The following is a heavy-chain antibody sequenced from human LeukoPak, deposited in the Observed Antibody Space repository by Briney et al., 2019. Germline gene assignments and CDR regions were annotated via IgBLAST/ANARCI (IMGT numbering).Heavy chain of an antibody. CDR1: GFPFSSYW. CDR2: IKTDESDT. CDR3: AKAYSSSLYGDAFHI. J-gene: IGHJ3*02. Sequence: PGGSLRLSCAASGFPFSSYWMHWVRQVPGKELVWVSRIKTDESDTDYADSVKGRFNISRDNSKNTLYLQLNSLRVEDTAVYYCAKAYSSSLYGDAFHIWSQGTKVTVSP. D-gene: IGHD6-13*01. V-gene: IGHV3-74*01.